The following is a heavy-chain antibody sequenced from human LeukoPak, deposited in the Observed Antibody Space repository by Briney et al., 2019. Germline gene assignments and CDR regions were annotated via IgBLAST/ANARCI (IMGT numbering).Heavy chain of an antibody. D-gene: IGHD6-19*01. J-gene: IGHJ5*02. Sequence: SETLSLTCAVYGGSFSGYYWSWIRQPPGKGLEWIGEINHSGSTNYNPSLKSRVTISVDPSKNQFSLKLSSVTAADTAVYYCARGGGSSGWYGPNWFDPWGQGTLVTVSS. CDR2: INHSGST. V-gene: IGHV4-34*01. CDR3: ARGGGSSGWYGPNWFDP. CDR1: GGSFSGYY.